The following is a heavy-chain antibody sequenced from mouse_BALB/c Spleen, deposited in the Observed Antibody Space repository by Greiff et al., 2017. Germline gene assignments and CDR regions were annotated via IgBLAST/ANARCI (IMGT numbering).Heavy chain of an antibody. D-gene: IGHD1-2*01. CDR2: ISSGGST. J-gene: IGHJ2*01. CDR1: GFTFSSYA. Sequence: EVKLEESGGGLVKPGGSLKLSCAASGFTFSSYAMSWVRQTPEKRLEWVASISSGGSTYYPDSVKGRFTISRDNARNILYLQMSSLRSEDTAMYYYAREGFHYYGYFDYWGQGTTLTVSS. CDR3: AREGFHYYGYFDY. V-gene: IGHV5-6-5*01.